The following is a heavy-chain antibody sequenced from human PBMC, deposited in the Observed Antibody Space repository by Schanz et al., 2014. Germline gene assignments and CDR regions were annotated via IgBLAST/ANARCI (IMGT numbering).Heavy chain of an antibody. CDR2: INHSANT. V-gene: IGHV4-34*06. CDR3: VRLDVHDY. Sequence: QVQLQQWGAGLLKPSETLSLTCAVAGGSFSGYYWSWIRQSPDKGLEWIGEINHSANTTYNPSLNRQDTRSVDSSKMRCPLVLDSVAAADTAVYYCVRLDVHDYWGQGTLVTVSA. J-gene: IGHJ4*02. D-gene: IGHD3-16*01. CDR1: GGSFSGYY.